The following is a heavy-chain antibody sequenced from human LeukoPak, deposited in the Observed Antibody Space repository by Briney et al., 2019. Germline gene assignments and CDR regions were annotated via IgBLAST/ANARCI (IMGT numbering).Heavy chain of an antibody. CDR1: GDSISDYY. D-gene: IGHD2-2*01. J-gene: IGHJ3*01. CDR2: VYSSGST. CDR3: ARYQKGGGAFDS. Sequence: PSETLSLTCTVSGDSISDYYWGWIRQPPGKGPEWIGYVYSSGSTNYSPSLKSRVTISVDTSNNQFSLNLNSVTAADTAIYYCARYQKGGGAFDSWGQGTMVTVSS. V-gene: IGHV4-59*01.